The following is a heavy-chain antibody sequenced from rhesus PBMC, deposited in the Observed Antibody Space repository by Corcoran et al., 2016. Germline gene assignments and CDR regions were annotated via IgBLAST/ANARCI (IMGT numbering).Heavy chain of an antibody. CDR2: ISGSSGST. Sequence: QVQLQESGPGLVKPSETLSLTCAVSGGSISSSNWWICIRPPPGKGLEWLGFISGSSGSTYYNPSLKSRVTISTDTSKNQFSLKLSSVTAADTAVYYCASKAGTMGYYGLDSWGQGVVVTVSS. J-gene: IGHJ6*01. CDR3: ASKAGTMGYYGLDS. V-gene: IGHV4-65*01. D-gene: IGHD1-20*01. CDR1: GGSISSSNW.